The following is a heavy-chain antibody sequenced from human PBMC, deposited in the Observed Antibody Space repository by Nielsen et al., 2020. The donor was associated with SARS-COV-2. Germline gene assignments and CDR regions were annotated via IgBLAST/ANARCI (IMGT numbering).Heavy chain of an antibody. D-gene: IGHD3-22*01. CDR1: GFSLSNARMG. V-gene: IGHV2-26*01. Sequence: SGPTLVKPTETLTLTCTVSGFSLSNARMGVSWIRQPPGKALEWLAHIFSNDEKSYSTSLKSRLTISKDTSKSQVVLTMTNMDPVDTATYYCARIRETYDSSGYYVDAFDIWGQGTMVTVSS. CDR3: ARIRETYDSSGYYVDAFDI. J-gene: IGHJ3*02. CDR2: IFSNDEK.